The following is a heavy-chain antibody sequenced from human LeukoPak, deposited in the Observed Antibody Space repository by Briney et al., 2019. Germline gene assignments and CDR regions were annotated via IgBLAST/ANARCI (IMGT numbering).Heavy chain of an antibody. CDR3: AKDQGSGSYYYYYMDV. CDR1: GFTFSSYA. Sequence: PGGSLRLSCAASGFTFSSYAMSWVRQAPGKGLEWVSAISGSGDDTYYADSVKGRFTISRDSSKNTLYLQMNSLRAEDTAVYYCAKDQGSGSYYYYYMDVWGKGTTVTVSS. V-gene: IGHV3-23*01. J-gene: IGHJ6*03. CDR2: ISGSGDDT. D-gene: IGHD1-26*01.